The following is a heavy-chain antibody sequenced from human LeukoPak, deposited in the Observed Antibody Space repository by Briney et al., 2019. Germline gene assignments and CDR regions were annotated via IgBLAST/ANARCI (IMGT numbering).Heavy chain of an antibody. J-gene: IGHJ6*03. CDR1: GFTFDDYA. D-gene: IGHD2-2*01. Sequence: PGGSLRLSCAASGFTFDDYAMHWIRQPAGKGLEWIGRIYTSGSTNYNPSLKSRVTMSVDTSKNQFSLKLSSVTAADTAVYYCARVDKGPAQLLSYYYYYMDVWGKGTTVTVSS. CDR2: IYTSGST. CDR3: ARVDKGPAQLLSYYYYYMDV. V-gene: IGHV4-4*07.